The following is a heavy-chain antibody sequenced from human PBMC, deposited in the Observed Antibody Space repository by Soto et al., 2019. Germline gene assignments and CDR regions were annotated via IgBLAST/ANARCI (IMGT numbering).Heavy chain of an antibody. CDR3: ARSGSYYDSSGFKMYNWFDP. J-gene: IGHJ5*02. CDR1: GYTFTSYA. CDR2: INAGNGNT. Sequence: QVQLVQSGAEVKKPGASVKVSCKASGYTFTSYAMHWVRQAPGQRPEWMGWINAGNGNTKYSQKFQGRVTITRDTSASTAYMELSSLRSEDTAVYYCARSGSYYDSSGFKMYNWFDPWGQGTLVTVSS. D-gene: IGHD3-22*01. V-gene: IGHV1-3*01.